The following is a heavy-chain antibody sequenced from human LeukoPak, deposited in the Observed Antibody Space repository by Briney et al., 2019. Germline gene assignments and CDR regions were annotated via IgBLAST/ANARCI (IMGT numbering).Heavy chain of an antibody. Sequence: GGSLRLSCAASGFTFSSYAMSWVRQAPGKGLEWVSAISGSGGSTYYADSVKGRFSISRDNSKNTLYLQMNSLRAEDTAVYYCATLETYYDILTGYFNFDYWGQGTLVTVSS. D-gene: IGHD3-9*01. CDR1: GFTFSSYA. CDR2: ISGSGGST. J-gene: IGHJ4*02. V-gene: IGHV3-23*01. CDR3: ATLETYYDILTGYFNFDY.